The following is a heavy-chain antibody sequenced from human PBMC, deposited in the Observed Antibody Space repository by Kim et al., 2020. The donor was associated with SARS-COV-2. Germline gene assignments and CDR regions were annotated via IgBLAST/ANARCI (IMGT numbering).Heavy chain of an antibody. D-gene: IGHD3-22*01. CDR3: ARQGYYYDSNDTFDI. Sequence: SETLSLTCTVSGGSISHHYWSWIRQAPGKGLEWLGYIYYSGSTDYNPSLNGRVTISVDTSKNQFSLRLTSVTAADTAVYYCARQGYYYDSNDTFDIWG. V-gene: IGHV4-59*08. CDR1: GGSISHHY. J-gene: IGHJ3*02. CDR2: IYYSGST.